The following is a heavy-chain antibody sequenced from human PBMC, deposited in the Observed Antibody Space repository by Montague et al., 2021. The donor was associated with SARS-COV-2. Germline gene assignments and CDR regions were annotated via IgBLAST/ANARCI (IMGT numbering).Heavy chain of an antibody. CDR1: GGSISSGGYY. V-gene: IGHV4-31*03. D-gene: IGHD3-22*01. CDR3: ARSPEPMIILIITSLNWYFDL. CDR2: IYYSGST. Sequence: TLSLTCTASGGSISSGGYYWSWIRQHLGKGLEWIGYIYYSGSTYYNPSLKSRVTISVDTSKNQFSLKMSSVTAADTAVYYCARSPEPMIILIITSLNWYFDLWGRGTLVTVSS. J-gene: IGHJ2*01.